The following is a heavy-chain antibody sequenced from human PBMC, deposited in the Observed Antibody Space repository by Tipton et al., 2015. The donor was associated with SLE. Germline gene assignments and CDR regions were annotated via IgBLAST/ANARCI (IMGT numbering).Heavy chain of an antibody. V-gene: IGHV4-4*02. Sequence: GLVKPSGTLSLTCVVSYDSIDTLNWWSWVRQSPGKGLEWIGEIHHSGLTNYNPSLKSRVTISVDTSKNQFSLKLSSVTAADTAVYYCARDRPRYNWNFRGFDPWGQGTLVTVSS. CDR2: IHHSGLT. CDR3: ARDRPRYNWNFRGFDP. D-gene: IGHD1-7*01. CDR1: YDSIDTLNW. J-gene: IGHJ5*02.